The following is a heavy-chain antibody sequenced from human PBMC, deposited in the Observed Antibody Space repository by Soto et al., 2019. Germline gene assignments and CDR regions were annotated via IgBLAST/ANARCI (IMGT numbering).Heavy chain of an antibody. D-gene: IGHD1-26*01. CDR2: IIPIFGTA. CDR1: GGTFSSYA. CDR3: ARVEGGSGSYWGEYYFDY. V-gene: IGHV1-69*12. J-gene: IGHJ4*02. Sequence: QVQLVQSGAEVKKPGSSVKVSCKASGGTFSSYAISWVRQAPGQGLEWMGGIIPIFGTANYAQKFQGRVTITADESTSTAYMELSSLRSEDTAVYYCARVEGGSGSYWGEYYFDYWGQGTLVTVSS.